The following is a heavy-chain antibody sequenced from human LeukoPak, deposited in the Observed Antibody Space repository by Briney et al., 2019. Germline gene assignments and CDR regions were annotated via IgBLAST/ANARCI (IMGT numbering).Heavy chain of an antibody. J-gene: IGHJ4*02. V-gene: IGHV3-7*01. Sequence: QPGGSLRLSCAASGFTFSSYWMSWVRQAPGKGLGWVANIKQDGSEKYYVDSVKGRFTISRDNAKNSLYLQMNSLRAEDTAVYYCARDRYYGSGIFDYWGQGTLVTVSS. CDR1: GFTFSSYW. D-gene: IGHD3-10*01. CDR3: ARDRYYGSGIFDY. CDR2: IKQDGSEK.